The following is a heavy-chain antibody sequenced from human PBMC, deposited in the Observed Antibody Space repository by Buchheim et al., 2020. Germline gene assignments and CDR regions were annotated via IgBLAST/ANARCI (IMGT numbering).Heavy chain of an antibody. J-gene: IGHJ4*02. CDR1: GFSFSDEN. CDR2: INSDSSVT. D-gene: IGHD3-16*01. Sequence: EVQLVESGGGLVQPGGSLRLSCADSGFSFSDENMNWVRQTPGKGLEWLAFINSDSSVTFYAGAVKGRFTISRDNARNSLYLQMNSLRDEDTALYYCARGWGSSWFYQWGQGTL. V-gene: IGHV3-48*02. CDR3: ARGWGSSWFYQ.